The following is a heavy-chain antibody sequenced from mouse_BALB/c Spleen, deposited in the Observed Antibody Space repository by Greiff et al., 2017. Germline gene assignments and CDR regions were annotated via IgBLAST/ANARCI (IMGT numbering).Heavy chain of an antibody. Sequence: VKLVESGAELVQPGASVKLSCKASGFSFTSYYMHWVKQRPGQGLEWIGWIFPENGNTKYYEKFKGKATLTADTYSNTAYLQLSSLTSEDSAVYFCSRTDSYYDMDYWGQGTTVTVSS. V-gene: IGHV1-66*01. CDR1: GFSFTSYY. CDR3: SRTDSYYDMDY. J-gene: IGHJ4*01. CDR2: IFPENGNT.